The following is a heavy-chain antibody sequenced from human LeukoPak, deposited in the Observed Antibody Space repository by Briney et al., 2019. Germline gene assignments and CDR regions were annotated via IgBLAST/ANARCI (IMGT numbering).Heavy chain of an antibody. CDR2: ISWNSGNM. CDR1: GFTFADYA. D-gene: IGHD3-10*01. V-gene: IGHV3-9*01. CDR3: AKDREWFGELFNDNAFDI. Sequence: GRSLRLSCAASGFTFADYAIHWVRQTPGKGLEWVSGISWNSGNMGYADSVQGRFTISRDNAKNSLFLQMNSLRAEDTALYYCAKDREWFGELFNDNAFDIWGQGTVVTVSS. J-gene: IGHJ3*02.